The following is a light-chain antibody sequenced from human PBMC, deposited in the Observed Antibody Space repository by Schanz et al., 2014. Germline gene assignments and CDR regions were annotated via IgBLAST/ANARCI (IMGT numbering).Light chain of an antibody. Sequence: EIVLTQSPGTLSLSPGERATLSCKASQSISGYDLAWYQQKPGQAPRLLIYGAFDRATGIPDRFSGSGSGTVFTLTISRLEPEDFAVYYCQQYGSSPITFGQGTRLEIK. J-gene: IGKJ5*01. CDR3: QQYGSSPIT. CDR2: GAF. CDR1: QSISGYD. V-gene: IGKV3-20*01.